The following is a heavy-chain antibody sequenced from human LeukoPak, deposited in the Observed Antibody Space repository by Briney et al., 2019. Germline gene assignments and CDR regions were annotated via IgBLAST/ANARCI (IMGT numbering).Heavy chain of an antibody. D-gene: IGHD3-10*01. Sequence: GGSLRLSCAASGFTVSSNYMSWVRQAPGKGLEWVSVIHSGGSTYYADSVKGRFTISRDNSKNTLYLQMNSLRVEDTAVYYCAREVRGDYFDYWGQGTLVTVSS. V-gene: IGHV3-66*01. CDR2: IHSGGST. CDR1: GFTVSSNY. J-gene: IGHJ4*02. CDR3: AREVRGDYFDY.